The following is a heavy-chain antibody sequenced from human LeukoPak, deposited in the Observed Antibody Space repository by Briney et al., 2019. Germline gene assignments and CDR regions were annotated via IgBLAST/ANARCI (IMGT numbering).Heavy chain of an antibody. J-gene: IGHJ4*02. CDR3: ARDRSGSYPYYFDY. CDR1: GFTFSNYG. V-gene: IGHV3-30*03. D-gene: IGHD1-26*01. Sequence: PGGSLRLSCAASGFTFSNYGMHWVRQAPDKGPEWVAFISYDGSNKYYADSVKGRFTISRDNSKNTLYLQMNNLRADDTAVYYCARDRSGSYPYYFDYWGQGTLVTVSS. CDR2: ISYDGSNK.